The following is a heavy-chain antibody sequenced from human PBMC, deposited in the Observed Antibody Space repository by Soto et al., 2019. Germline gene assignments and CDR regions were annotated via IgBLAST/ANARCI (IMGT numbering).Heavy chain of an antibody. CDR3: AKALVGDGYHRVKFDC. V-gene: IGHV3-23*01. D-gene: IGHD1-26*01. J-gene: IGHJ4*02. CDR2: ISGSGGGT. Sequence: GGSLRLSCAASGLTTFSSYAMTWVRQAPGKGLEWVSAISGSGGGTYYAHSVKGRFTISRDNSKNTLYLQLNSLRAEDTAVYYCAKALVGDGYHRVKFDCWRQGTLVTVFS. CDR1: GLTTFSSYA.